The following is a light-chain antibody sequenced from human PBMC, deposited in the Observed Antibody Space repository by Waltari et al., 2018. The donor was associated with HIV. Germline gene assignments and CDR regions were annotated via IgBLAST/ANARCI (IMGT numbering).Light chain of an antibody. CDR3: AAWDNSLFWV. Sequence: QSVLTQPPSASGTPGQRVTISCSGSSSNIGSNYVYWYQQLPGTAPKLLIYRNNQRPSGVTDRFSGSKSGTSASLAISGLRSEDEADYYCAAWDNSLFWVFGGGTKLTVL. CDR2: RNN. CDR1: SSNIGSNY. V-gene: IGLV1-47*01. J-gene: IGLJ3*02.